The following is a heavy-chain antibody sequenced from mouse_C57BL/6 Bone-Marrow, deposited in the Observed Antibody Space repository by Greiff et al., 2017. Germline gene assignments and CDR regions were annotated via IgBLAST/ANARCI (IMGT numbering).Heavy chain of an antibody. D-gene: IGHD1-1*01. CDR2: IYPRSGNT. CDR1: GYTFTSYG. J-gene: IGHJ3*01. Sequence: QVQLQQSGAELARPGASVKLSCKASGYTFTSYGISWVKQRTGQGLEWIGEIYPRSGNTYYNEKFKGKATLTADKSSSTAYMELRSLTSEDYAVDFCARGDYYGSPGAYWGQGTLVTVSA. V-gene: IGHV1-81*01. CDR3: ARGDYYGSPGAY.